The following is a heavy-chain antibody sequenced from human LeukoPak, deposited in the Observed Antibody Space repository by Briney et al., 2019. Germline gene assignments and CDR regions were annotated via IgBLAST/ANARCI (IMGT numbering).Heavy chain of an antibody. CDR1: GYTFTSYD. V-gene: IGHV1-8*01. CDR3: ARKDYPSGYYVYYYYYGMDV. D-gene: IGHD3-22*01. CDR2: MNPNSGNT. Sequence: ASVKVSCKASGYTFTSYDINWVRQATGQGLEWMGWMNPNSGNTGYAQKFQGRVTMTRNTSISTAYMELSSLRSEDTAVYYCARKDYPSGYYVYYYYYGMDVCGQGTTVTVSS. J-gene: IGHJ6*02.